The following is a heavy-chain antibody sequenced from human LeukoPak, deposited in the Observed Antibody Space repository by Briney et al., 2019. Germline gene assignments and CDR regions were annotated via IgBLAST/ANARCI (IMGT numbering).Heavy chain of an antibody. CDR1: GYTLTELS. D-gene: IGHD6-6*01. CDR3: ATAPPWQLPCNYFDY. CDR2: FDPEDGET. Sequence: ASVKVSCKVSGYTLTELSMHWVRQAPGKGLEWMGGFDPEDGETIYAQKFQGRVTMTEDTSTDTAYMELSSLRSEDTAVYYCATAPPWQLPCNYFDYWGQGTLVTVSS. V-gene: IGHV1-24*01. J-gene: IGHJ4*02.